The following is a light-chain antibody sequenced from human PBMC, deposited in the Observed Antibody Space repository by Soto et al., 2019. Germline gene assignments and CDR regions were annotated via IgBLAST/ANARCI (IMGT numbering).Light chain of an antibody. V-gene: IGKV3-20*01. CDR3: QQYGRSPAT. CDR2: GTS. J-gene: IGKJ2*01. CDR1: QSVGTTY. Sequence: EIVLTQSPGTLSLSPGERATLSCRASQSVGTTYLAWYQQKPGQPPRLLIYGTSSRATGIPDRFSGSGSGSDFTLTSSELVPEDFAVYYCQQYGRSPATFGQGTKLEFK.